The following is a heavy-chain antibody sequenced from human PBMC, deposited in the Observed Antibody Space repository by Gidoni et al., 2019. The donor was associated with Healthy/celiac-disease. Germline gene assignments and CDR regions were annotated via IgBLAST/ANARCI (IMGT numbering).Heavy chain of an antibody. D-gene: IGHD3-22*01. CDR2: ISSSSSYI. Sequence: EVQLVESGGGLLKTGGSLSLSCAAPGFTFSSDSMNWVRQAPGKGLAWVSSISSSSSYIYYADSVKGRFTISRDNAKNSLYLQMNSLRAEDTAVYYCASGSGYYYDSSGYADYWGQGTLVTVSS. CDR1: GFTFSSDS. CDR3: ASGSGYYYDSSGYADY. J-gene: IGHJ4*02. V-gene: IGHV3-21*01.